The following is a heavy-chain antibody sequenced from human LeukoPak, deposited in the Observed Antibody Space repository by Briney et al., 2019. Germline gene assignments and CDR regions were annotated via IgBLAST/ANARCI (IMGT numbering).Heavy chain of an antibody. Sequence: GGSVRLSCAASGFTFDDYAMHWVRQAPGEGLEWVSGISWNSGSIGYADSVKGRFTISRDNAKNSLYLQMDSLRAEDTALYYCAKDGIAAAGTYYYYGMDVWGQGTTVTVSS. CDR1: GFTFDDYA. CDR3: AKDGIAAAGTYYYYGMDV. J-gene: IGHJ6*02. V-gene: IGHV3-9*01. CDR2: ISWNSGSI. D-gene: IGHD6-13*01.